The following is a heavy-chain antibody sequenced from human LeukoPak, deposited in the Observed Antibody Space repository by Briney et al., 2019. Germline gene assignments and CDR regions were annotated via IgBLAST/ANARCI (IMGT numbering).Heavy chain of an antibody. Sequence: PSETLSLTCSVSGASISSGGYYWSWIRQHPGKGLEWIGYMYYSGSTYYNPSLTSRVTISVDTSKNQFSLNLSSVTAADTAVYYCAGVWSVAAAGREDYYYGIDVWGQGTTVTVSS. V-gene: IGHV4-31*03. CDR2: MYYSGST. CDR1: GASISSGGYY. J-gene: IGHJ6*02. CDR3: AGVWSVAAAGREDYYYGIDV. D-gene: IGHD6-13*01.